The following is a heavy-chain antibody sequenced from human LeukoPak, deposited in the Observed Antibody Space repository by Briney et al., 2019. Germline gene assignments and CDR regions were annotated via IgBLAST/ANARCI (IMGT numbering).Heavy chain of an antibody. J-gene: IGHJ5*02. CDR2: IHPDGSIT. Sequence: TGGSLRLSCVGSGFTISNYWMHRVRQAPGTGLVWVSRIHPDGSITTYADSVKGRFTISRDNAKNTLYLQMNSLRAEDTAVYYCAPQQTYSPYNWFDPWGQGTLVTVSS. V-gene: IGHV3-74*03. CDR3: APQQTYSPYNWFDP. CDR1: GFTISNYW. D-gene: IGHD5-12*01.